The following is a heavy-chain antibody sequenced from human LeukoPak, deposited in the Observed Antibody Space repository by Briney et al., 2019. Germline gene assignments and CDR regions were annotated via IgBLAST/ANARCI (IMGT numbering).Heavy chain of an antibody. J-gene: IGHJ5*02. CDR3: ARQDPYCSGGPCSNGGWFDP. V-gene: IGHV4-59*11. CDR1: GGAISSHY. Sequence: SETLSLTCTVSGGAISSHYWSWIRQPPGKGLEWIGYIFHTGITDHNPSLKSRVTISIDTTKNLFSPKLSSVTAAYTAVYYCARQDPYCSGGPCSNGGWFDPWGQGTLVTVSS. D-gene: IGHD2-15*01. CDR2: IFHTGIT.